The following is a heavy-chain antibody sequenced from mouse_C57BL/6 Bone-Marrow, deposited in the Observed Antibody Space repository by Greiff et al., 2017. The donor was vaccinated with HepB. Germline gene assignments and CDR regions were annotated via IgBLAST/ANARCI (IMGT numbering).Heavy chain of an antibody. D-gene: IGHD2-5*01. J-gene: IGHJ4*01. Sequence: EVKLQQSGAELVRPGASVKLSCTASGFNIKDYYMHWVKQRPEQGLEWIGRIDPEDGDTEYAPKFQGKATMTADTSSNTAYLQLSSLTSEDTAVYYCTTRTDYSNYFYAMDYWGQGTSVTVSS. CDR1: GFNIKDYY. V-gene: IGHV14-1*01. CDR3: TTRTDYSNYFYAMDY. CDR2: IDPEDGDT.